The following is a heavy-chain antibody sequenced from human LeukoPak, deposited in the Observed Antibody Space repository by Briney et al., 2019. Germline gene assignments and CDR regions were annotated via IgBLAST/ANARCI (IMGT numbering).Heavy chain of an antibody. Sequence: GGSLRLSCAASGFTFSSYAMSWVRQAPGKGLEWVSSISSSSSYIYYADSVKGRFTISRDNAKNSLYLQMNSLRAEDTAVYYCARDRVRYDFWSGYSSYYYGMDVWGQGTTVTVSS. CDR2: ISSSSSYI. V-gene: IGHV3-21*01. CDR3: ARDRVRYDFWSGYSSYYYGMDV. J-gene: IGHJ6*02. CDR1: GFTFSSYA. D-gene: IGHD3-3*01.